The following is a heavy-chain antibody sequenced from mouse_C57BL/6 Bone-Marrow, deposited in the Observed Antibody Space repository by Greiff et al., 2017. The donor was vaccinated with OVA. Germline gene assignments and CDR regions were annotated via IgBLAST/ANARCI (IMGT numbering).Heavy chain of an antibody. CDR1: GFTFSSYA. J-gene: IGHJ3*01. Sequence: EVKVEESGGGLVKPGGSLKLSCAASGFTFSSYAMSWVRQTPEKRLEWVATISDGGSYTYYPDNVKGRFTISRDNAKNNLYLQMSHLKSEDTAMYYCARDSALYDYDGPWLAYWGQGTLVTVSA. V-gene: IGHV5-4*01. D-gene: IGHD2-4*01. CDR2: ISDGGSYT. CDR3: ARDSALYDYDGPWLAY.